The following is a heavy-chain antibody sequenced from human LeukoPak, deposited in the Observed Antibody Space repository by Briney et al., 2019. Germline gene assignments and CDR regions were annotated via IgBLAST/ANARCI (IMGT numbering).Heavy chain of an antibody. CDR2: INHSGST. D-gene: IGHD6-13*01. V-gene: IGHV4-34*01. J-gene: IGHJ3*02. CDR3: AREGYSSSWYQAFDI. Sequence: SETLSLTCVVYGGSFSGYYWSWIRQPPGKGLEWIGEINHSGSTNYNPSLKSRVTISVDTSKNQFSLKLSSVTAADTAVYYCAREGYSSSWYQAFDIWGQGTMVTVSS. CDR1: GGSFSGYY.